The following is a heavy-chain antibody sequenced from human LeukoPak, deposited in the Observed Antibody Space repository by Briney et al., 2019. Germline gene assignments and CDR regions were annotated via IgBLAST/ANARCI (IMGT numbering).Heavy chain of an antibody. CDR3: APLIPGGNYFDY. CDR1: GGSISSSSYY. D-gene: IGHD3-16*01. CDR2: IHYSGST. J-gene: IGHJ4*02. V-gene: IGHV4-39*07. Sequence: SETLSLTCTVSGGSISSSSYYWAWIRQPPGKGLEWIGSIHYSGSTYYNPSLQSRVTISVDTSKNQFSLKLTSVTAADTAVYYCAPLIPGGNYFDYWGQGTLVTVSS.